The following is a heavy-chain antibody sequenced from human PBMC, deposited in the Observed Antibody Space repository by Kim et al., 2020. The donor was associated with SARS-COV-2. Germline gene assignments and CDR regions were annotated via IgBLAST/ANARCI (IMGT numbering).Heavy chain of an antibody. J-gene: IGHJ4*02. D-gene: IGHD2-2*01. Sequence: DSVNGRITISRRHAKNSLYLQMNSLRADGTAVYYCARDRPYCSRPTGPLDYWGQGTLVTVSS. CDR3: ARDRPYCSRPTGPLDY. V-gene: IGHV3-11*06.